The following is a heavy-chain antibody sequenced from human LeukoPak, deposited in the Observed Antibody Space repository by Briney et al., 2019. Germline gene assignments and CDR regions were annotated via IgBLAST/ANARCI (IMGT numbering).Heavy chain of an antibody. CDR3: ARAAAYYYDRSGYLNY. CDR2: IKQDGSEM. J-gene: IGHJ4*02. D-gene: IGHD3-22*01. Sequence: PGGSLRLSCAASGFTFSTYWMSWVRQAPGKGLEWVANIKQDGSEMYYVDSVKGRFTISRDNVKNSLYLQMNSLRAEDTAVYYCARAAAYYYDRSGYLNYWGQGTLVAVSS. CDR1: GFTFSTYW. V-gene: IGHV3-7*01.